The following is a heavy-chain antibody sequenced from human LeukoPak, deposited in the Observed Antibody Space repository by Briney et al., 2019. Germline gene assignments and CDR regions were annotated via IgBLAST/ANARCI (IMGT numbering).Heavy chain of an antibody. J-gene: IGHJ4*02. CDR1: GGTFCSYA. V-gene: IGHV1-69*05. D-gene: IGHD5-12*01. CDR3: ARGSGYSGYDWTYYFDY. CDR2: IIPIFGTA. Sequence: SVKVSCKASGGTFCSYAISWVRQAPGQGLEWMGRIIPIFGTANYAQKFQGRVTITTDESTSTAYMELSSLRSEDTAVYYCARGSGYSGYDWTYYFDYWGQGTLVTVSS.